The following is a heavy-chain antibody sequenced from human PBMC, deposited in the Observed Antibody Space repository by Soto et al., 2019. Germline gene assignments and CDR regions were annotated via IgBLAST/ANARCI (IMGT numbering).Heavy chain of an antibody. Sequence: GGSLRLSCAASGFTFSSYSMSWVRQAPGKGLEWVSYISSSSTIYYADSVKGRFTISRDNAKNSLYLQMNSLRDEDTAVYYCARELVVAATFHYYYGMDVWGQGTTVTVSS. CDR2: ISSSSTI. CDR1: GFTFSSYS. D-gene: IGHD2-15*01. V-gene: IGHV3-48*02. J-gene: IGHJ6*02. CDR3: ARELVVAATFHYYYGMDV.